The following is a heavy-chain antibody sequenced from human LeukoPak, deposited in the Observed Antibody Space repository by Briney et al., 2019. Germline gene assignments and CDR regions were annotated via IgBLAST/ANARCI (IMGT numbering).Heavy chain of an antibody. CDR2: IIPIFGTA. CDR3: ARGGLTLRYYDIQGY. CDR1: GYTFTSYG. D-gene: IGHD3-9*01. J-gene: IGHJ4*02. V-gene: IGHV1-69*13. Sequence: SVKVSCKASGYTFTSYGISWVRQAPGQGLEWMGGIIPIFGTANYAQKFQGRVTITADESTSTAYMELSSLRSEDTAVYYCARGGLTLRYYDIQGYWGQGTLVTVSS.